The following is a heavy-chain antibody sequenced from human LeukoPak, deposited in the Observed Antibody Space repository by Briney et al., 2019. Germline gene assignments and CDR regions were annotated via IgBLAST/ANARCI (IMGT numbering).Heavy chain of an antibody. V-gene: IGHV4-39*07. D-gene: IGHD5-12*01. Sequence: PSETLSLTCTVSGGSISSSSYYWGWIRQPPGKGLEWIGSIYYSGSTYYNPSLKSRVTISVDTSKNQFSLKLTSVTAADTAVYYCARTDGYSGYDFWGQGTLVTVSS. CDR2: IYYSGST. J-gene: IGHJ4*02. CDR3: ARTDGYSGYDF. CDR1: GGSISSSSYY.